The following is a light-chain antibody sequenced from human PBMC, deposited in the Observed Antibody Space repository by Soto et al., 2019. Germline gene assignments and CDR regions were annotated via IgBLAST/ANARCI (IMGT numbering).Light chain of an antibody. V-gene: IGLV1-40*01. Sequence: VLTQPPSVSGAPGQRVIISCTGSSSNIGAGFDVYWHQQLPGTAPKLLINGNNNRPSGVPDRFSGSKSGTSASLAISGLQAEDEADYYCQSYDSSLRGSVFGGGTKLTVL. CDR2: GNN. CDR1: SSNIGAGFD. CDR3: QSYDSSLRGSV. J-gene: IGLJ2*01.